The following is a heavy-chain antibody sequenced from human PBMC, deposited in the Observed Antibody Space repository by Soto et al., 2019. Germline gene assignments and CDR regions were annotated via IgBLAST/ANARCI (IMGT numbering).Heavy chain of an antibody. V-gene: IGHV1-69*13. J-gene: IGHJ6*02. CDR3: ARHLSGELYYYYGMDV. CDR1: GGTFSSYA. Sequence: SVKVSCKASGGTFSSYAISWVRQAPGQGLEWMGGIIPIFGTANYAQKFQGRVTITADESTSTAYMELSSLRSEDTAVYYCARHLSGELYYYYGMDVWGQGTTVTVSS. CDR2: IIPIFGTA. D-gene: IGHD1-7*01.